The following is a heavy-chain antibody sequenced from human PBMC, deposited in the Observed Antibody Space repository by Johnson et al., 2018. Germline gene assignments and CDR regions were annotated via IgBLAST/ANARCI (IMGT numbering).Heavy chain of an antibody. V-gene: IGHV3-23*04. CDR1: GFSFSTYA. Sequence: VQLVESGGGLVQXGGSLRLXCVASGFSFSTYAMSWVRQTPGRGLEWVSTISGRTASTYYAASVTGRFTIPRENSKNTLYLELHSLRAEETAVYYCANSILGGSTYYYYYMEVWGKGTTVTVSS. CDR2: ISGRTAST. D-gene: IGHD1-26*01. J-gene: IGHJ6*03. CDR3: ANSILGGSTYYYYYMEV.